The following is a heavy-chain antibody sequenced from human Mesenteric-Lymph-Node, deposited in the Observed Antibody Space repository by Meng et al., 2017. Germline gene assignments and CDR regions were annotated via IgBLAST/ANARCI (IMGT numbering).Heavy chain of an antibody. J-gene: IGHJ6*02. Sequence: GGSLRLSCAASGFTVSSNYMSWVRQAPGKGLEWVSVIYSGGSTYYADSVKGRFTISRDNSKNTLYLQMNSLRAEDTAVYYWAKGRDDTKYGMDVWGQGTTVTVSS. CDR2: IYSGGST. D-gene: IGHD2-8*01. CDR1: GFTVSSNY. V-gene: IGHV3-53*01. CDR3: AKGRDDTKYGMDV.